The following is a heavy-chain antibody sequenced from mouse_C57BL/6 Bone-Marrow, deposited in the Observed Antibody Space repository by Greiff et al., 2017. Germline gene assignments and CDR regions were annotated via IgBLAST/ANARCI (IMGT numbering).Heavy chain of an antibody. J-gene: IGHJ1*03. CDR3: ARNLYRNYWYFDV. V-gene: IGHV1-69*01. Sequence: VQLQQPGAELVMPGASVKLSCKASGYTFTSYWMHWVKQRPGQGLEWIGEIDPSDSYTNYNQKFKGKSTLTVDKSSSTAYMQLSSLTSEDSAVYYCARNLYRNYWYFDVWGTGTTVTVSS. CDR1: GYTFTSYW. CDR2: IDPSDSYT. D-gene: IGHD1-3*01.